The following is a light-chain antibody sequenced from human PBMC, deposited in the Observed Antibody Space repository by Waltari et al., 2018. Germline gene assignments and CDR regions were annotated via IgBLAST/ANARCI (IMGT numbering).Light chain of an antibody. V-gene: IGLV1-44*01. CDR3: STWDYTLSIQV. CDR1: SNNVGSYA. Sequence: QSALTQEVSVSGTVGQKVTLSCSGNSNNVGSYAVGWYQQISHGVPKTVMFGNSLPSGIPGRFSGSKSGTTASLTISGLQPEDEADYYCSTWDYTLSIQVFGGGTKVSVL. J-gene: IGLJ3*02. CDR2: GNS.